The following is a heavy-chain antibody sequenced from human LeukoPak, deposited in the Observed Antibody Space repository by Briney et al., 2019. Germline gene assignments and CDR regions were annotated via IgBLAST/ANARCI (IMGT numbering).Heavy chain of an antibody. CDR2: IKQDGSEK. V-gene: IGHV3-7*01. J-gene: IGHJ3*02. D-gene: IGHD3-3*01. Sequence: PGGSLRLSCAASGFTFSSYWMSWVRQAPGKGLEWVPNIKQDGSEKYYVDSVKGRFTISRDNAKNSLYLQMNSLRAEDTAVYYCARDKMEWLLSARVAGAFDIWGQGTMVTVSS. CDR3: ARDKMEWLLSARVAGAFDI. CDR1: GFTFSSYW.